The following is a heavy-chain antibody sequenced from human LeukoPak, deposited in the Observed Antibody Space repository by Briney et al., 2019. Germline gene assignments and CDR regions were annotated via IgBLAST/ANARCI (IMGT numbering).Heavy chain of an antibody. Sequence: PSETLSLTCAVSGGSISSSNWWSWVRQPPGKGLEWIGEIYHSGSTNYNPSLKSRVTISVDKSKNQFSLKLSSVTAADTAVYYCARESGSGWHYFDYWGQGTLVTVSS. V-gene: IGHV4-4*02. D-gene: IGHD6-19*01. J-gene: IGHJ4*02. CDR1: GGSISSSNW. CDR3: ARESGSGWHYFDY. CDR2: IYHSGST.